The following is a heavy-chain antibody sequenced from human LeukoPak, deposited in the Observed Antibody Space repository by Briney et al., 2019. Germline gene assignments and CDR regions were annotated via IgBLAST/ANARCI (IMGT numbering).Heavy chain of an antibody. J-gene: IGHJ5*02. CDR3: AKKSAEWFDP. CDR1: GFTFSSYG. CDR2: ISYDGSNK. V-gene: IGHV3-30*18. Sequence: GGSLRLSCAASGFTFSSYGMHWVRQAPGKGLEWVAVISYDGSNKYYADSVKGRFTISSDNSKNTLYLQMNSLRAEDTAVYYCAKKSAEWFDPWGQGTLVTVSS. D-gene: IGHD1-14*01.